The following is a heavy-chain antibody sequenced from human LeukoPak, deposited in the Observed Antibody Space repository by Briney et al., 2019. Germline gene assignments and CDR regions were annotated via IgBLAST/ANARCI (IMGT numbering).Heavy chain of an antibody. CDR2: INHSGST. CDR1: GGSFSGYY. J-gene: IGHJ6*02. CDR3: ARQHYYYGMDV. Sequence: PSETLSLTCAVYGGSFSGYYWSWIRQPPGKGLEWIGEINHSGSTNYNPSLKSRVTISVDTSKNQFSLKLSSVTAADTAVYYCARQHYYYGMDVWGQGTTVTVSS. V-gene: IGHV4-34*01.